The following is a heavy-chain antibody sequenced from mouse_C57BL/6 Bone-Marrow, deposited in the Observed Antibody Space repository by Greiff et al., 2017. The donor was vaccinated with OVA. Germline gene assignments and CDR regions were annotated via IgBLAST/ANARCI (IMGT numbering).Heavy chain of an antibody. J-gene: IGHJ3*01. CDR1: GFTFSSYG. CDR2: ISSGGSYT. CDR3: AREDYYYGSSWGFAY. Sequence: VQLKESGGDLVKPGGSLKLSCAASGFTFSSYGMSWVRQTPDKRLEWVATISSGGSYTYYPDSVKGRFTISRDNAKNTLYLQMSSLKSEDTAMYYWAREDYYYGSSWGFAYWGQGTLVTVSA. D-gene: IGHD1-1*01. V-gene: IGHV5-6*01.